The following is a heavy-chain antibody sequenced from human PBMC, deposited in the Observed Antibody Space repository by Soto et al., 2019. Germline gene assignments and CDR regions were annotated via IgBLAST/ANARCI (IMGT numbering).Heavy chain of an antibody. D-gene: IGHD3-16*01. CDR2: IKSEANGGTT. CDR1: GFTFTNAW. J-gene: IGHJ4*02. Sequence: EVQLVESGGGLVNPGESLRISCAASGFTFTNAWMSWVRQAPGKGLEWVGRIKSEANGGTTDNAAPVKGRFTISRDDSKNTLYLQMNSLKTEDTAVYYCATGLGGRWGQGTLVTVSS. CDR3: ATGLGGR. V-gene: IGHV3-15*01.